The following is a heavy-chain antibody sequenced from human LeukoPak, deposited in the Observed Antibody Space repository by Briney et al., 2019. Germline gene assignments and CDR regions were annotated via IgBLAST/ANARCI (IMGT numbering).Heavy chain of an antibody. CDR3: GRDSSYGVDY. CDR2: MWYDRGSQ. CDR1: GFTLSNSG. J-gene: IGHJ4*02. V-gene: IGHV3-33*01. D-gene: IGHD3-10*01. Sequence: PGGSLRLSCAASGFTLSNSGMHWVRQAPGKGLEWVAVMWYDRGSQYYADPVKGRFTISRENSKNTLYLQMNSLRAEDTAVYYCGRDSSYGVDYWGQGTLVTVSS.